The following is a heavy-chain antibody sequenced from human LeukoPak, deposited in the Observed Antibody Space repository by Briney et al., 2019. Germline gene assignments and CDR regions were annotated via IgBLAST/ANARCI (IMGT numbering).Heavy chain of an antibody. CDR3: ARDQMATISWFDP. CDR1: GYTFTSYY. CDR2: INPSGGCT. D-gene: IGHD5-24*01. J-gene: IGHJ5*02. V-gene: IGHV1-46*01. Sequence: GASVKVSCKASGYTFTSYYMHWVRQAPGQGREWVGRINPSGGCTTYAQRFQGRATMTRDTSATTVYMELSSLRSEDTAVSYCARDQMATISWFDPWGQGTLVTVSS.